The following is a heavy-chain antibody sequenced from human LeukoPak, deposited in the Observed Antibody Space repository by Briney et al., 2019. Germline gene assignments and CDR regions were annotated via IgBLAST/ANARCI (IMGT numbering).Heavy chain of an antibody. V-gene: IGHV3-23*01. CDR1: GFTFSSYA. CDR3: AKGILGYCRDTSCYKEYFQH. D-gene: IGHD2-2*02. Sequence: GGSLRLSCAASGFTFSSYAMSWVRQAPGKGLEWVSAISGSGVSTYYTDSVKGRFTISRDNSKNTLYLQMNSLRADDTAVYYCAKGILGYCRDTSCYKEYFQHWGQGTLVTVSS. CDR2: ISGSGVST. J-gene: IGHJ1*01.